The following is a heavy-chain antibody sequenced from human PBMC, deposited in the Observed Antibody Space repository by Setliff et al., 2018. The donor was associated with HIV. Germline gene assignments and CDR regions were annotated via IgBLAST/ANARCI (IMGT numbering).Heavy chain of an antibody. CDR3: TRPQYIYDNSDSDN. V-gene: IGHV3-73*01. J-gene: IGHJ4*02. CDR2: IETEAEGYAT. D-gene: IGHD3-22*01. CDR1: GFTFSGSP. Sequence: GSLKISCGASGFTFSGSPMHWVRQASGKGLEWVGRIETEAEGYATAYAASVKGRFTISRDDSKNTAYLQMNSLKTEDTAIYYCTRPQYIYDNSDSDNWGQGALVTVSS.